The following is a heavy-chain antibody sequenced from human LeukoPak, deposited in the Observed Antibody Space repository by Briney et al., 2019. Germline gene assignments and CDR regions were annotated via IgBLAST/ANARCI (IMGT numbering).Heavy chain of an antibody. CDR1: GFTFSSYA. CDR2: ISYDGSNK. D-gene: IGHD4-17*01. V-gene: IGHV3-30*04. J-gene: IGHJ4*02. CDR3: ARDRYGDYGDFDY. Sequence: GGSLRLSCAASGFTFSSYAMHWVRQAPGKGLEWVAVISYDGSNKYYADSVKGRFTISRDNSKNTLYLQMNSLRAEDTAVYYCARDRYGDYGDFDYWGQGTPVTVSS.